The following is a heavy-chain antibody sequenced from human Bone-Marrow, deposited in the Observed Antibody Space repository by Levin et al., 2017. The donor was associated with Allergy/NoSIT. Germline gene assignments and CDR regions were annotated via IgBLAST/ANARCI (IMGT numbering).Heavy chain of an antibody. J-gene: IGHJ5*02. CDR2: ITWNSGII. CDR3: AKGAPATKTTFNNWFDP. D-gene: IGHD5-24*01. V-gene: IGHV3-9*01. CDR1: GFNFDDYA. Sequence: GGSLRLSCAASGFNFDDYAMHWVRQGPGKGLEWVSGITWNSGIIGYADSVKGRFTISRDNAKKSLYLQMNSLRAEDTALYYCAKGAPATKTTFNNWFDPWGQGTLVTVSS.